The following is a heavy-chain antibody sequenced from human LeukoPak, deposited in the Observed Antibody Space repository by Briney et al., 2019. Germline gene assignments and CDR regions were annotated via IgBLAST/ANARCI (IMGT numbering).Heavy chain of an antibody. CDR2: IQFDGSNK. CDR3: AKVRVGELFQKSPFDY. D-gene: IGHD3-10*01. V-gene: IGHV3-30*02. J-gene: IGHJ4*02. CDR1: GFIFSNYG. Sequence: PGGSLRLSCVTSGFIFSNYGMHWVRQAPGKGLEWLTFIQFDGSNKLYADSVKGRFTISRDNSKNTLYLQMNSLRAEDTAVYYCAKVRVGELFQKSPFDYWGQGTLVTVSS.